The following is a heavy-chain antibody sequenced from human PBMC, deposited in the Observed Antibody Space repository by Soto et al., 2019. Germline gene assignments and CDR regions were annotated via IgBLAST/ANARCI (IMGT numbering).Heavy chain of an antibody. D-gene: IGHD6-19*01. CDR3: AKDGPGIAVALYYYYYGMDV. Sequence: GGSLRLSCEASGFTFSSYAMSWVRQAPGKGLEWVSAISGSGGSTYYADSVKGRFTISRDNSKNTLYLQMNSLRAEDTAVYYCAKDGPGIAVALYYYYYGMDVWGQGTTVTVSS. CDR1: GFTFSSYA. CDR2: ISGSGGST. V-gene: IGHV3-23*01. J-gene: IGHJ6*02.